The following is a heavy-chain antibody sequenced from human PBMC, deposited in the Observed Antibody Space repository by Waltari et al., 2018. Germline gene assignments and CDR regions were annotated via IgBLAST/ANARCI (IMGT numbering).Heavy chain of an antibody. D-gene: IGHD6-13*01. CDR2: IYPGDYYT. CDR1: GYSFTSYW. J-gene: IGHJ4*02. CDR3: ARQGMTAAGPTEFDY. V-gene: IGHV5-51*01. Sequence: EVQLVQSGAVVKKPGESLKISCKGSGYSFTSYWIGWVRQMPGKGLEWMGIIYPGDYYTRDSPSVQDQGTISADKSISTAYLQWSSLKASDTAMYYWARQGMTAAGPTEFDYWGQGTLVTVSS.